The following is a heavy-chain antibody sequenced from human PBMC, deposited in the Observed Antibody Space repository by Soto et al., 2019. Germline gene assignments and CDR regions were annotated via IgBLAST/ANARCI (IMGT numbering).Heavy chain of an antibody. CDR2: INHSGST. J-gene: IGHJ6*03. V-gene: IGHV4-34*01. CDR1: GGSFSGYY. Sequence: SETLSLTCAVHGGSFSGYYWSWIRQPPGKGLEWIGEINHSGSTNYNPSLKSRVTISVDTSKNQFSLKLSSVTAADTAVYYCAREPAATIYYMDVWGKGTTVTVSS. CDR3: AREPAATIYYMDV. D-gene: IGHD2-15*01.